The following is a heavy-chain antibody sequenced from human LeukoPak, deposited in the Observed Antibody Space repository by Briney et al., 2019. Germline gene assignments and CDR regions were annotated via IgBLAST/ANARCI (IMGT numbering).Heavy chain of an antibody. D-gene: IGHD1-26*01. Sequence: SETLSLTCTVSGGSISSSGYYWGWIRQPPGKGLEWIGYMYNSGSTNFNPSLMGRVTISVDTSKNQFSLKLSSVTAADTAVYYCATGGRNFVYYFDYWGQGTLVTVSS. CDR3: ATGGRNFVYYFDY. J-gene: IGHJ4*02. CDR1: GGSISSSGYY. CDR2: MYNSGST. V-gene: IGHV4-61*08.